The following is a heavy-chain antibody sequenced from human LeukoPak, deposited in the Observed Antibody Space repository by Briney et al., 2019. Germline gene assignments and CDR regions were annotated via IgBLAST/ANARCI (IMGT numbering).Heavy chain of an antibody. CDR2: IYYSGST. D-gene: IGHD4-23*01. J-gene: IGHJ4*02. CDR1: GGSISSSSYY. CDR3: ARDNGGLDY. V-gene: IGHV4-39*01. Sequence: PSETLSLTCTVSGGSISSSSYYLGWNRQPPGKGLEWIGSIYYSGSTYYNPSLKSRVTISVDTSKNQFSLKLSSVTAADTAVYYCARDNGGLDYWGQGTLVTVSS.